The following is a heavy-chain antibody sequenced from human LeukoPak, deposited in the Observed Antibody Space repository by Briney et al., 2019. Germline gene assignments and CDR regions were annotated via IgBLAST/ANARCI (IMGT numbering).Heavy chain of an antibody. CDR3: AREGPYDSSGSQGLLDY. Sequence: GASVKVSCKASGYTFTSYGISWVRQAPGQGLEWMGWISAYNGNTNYAQKLQGRVTMTTDTSTSTAYMELRSLRSDDTAVYYCAREGPYDSSGSQGLLDYWGQGTLVTVSS. D-gene: IGHD3-22*01. J-gene: IGHJ4*02. V-gene: IGHV1-18*01. CDR1: GYTFTSYG. CDR2: ISAYNGNT.